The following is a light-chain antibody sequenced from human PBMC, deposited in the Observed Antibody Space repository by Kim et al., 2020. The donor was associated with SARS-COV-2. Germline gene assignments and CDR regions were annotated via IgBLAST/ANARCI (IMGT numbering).Light chain of an antibody. V-gene: IGLV3-19*01. Sequence: SSELTQDHAVSVALGQTVRITCQGDSLRSYYATWYQQKPGQAPKVVIYGKDNRPSGVPDRFSGSSSGNTAYLTITGTQAGDEADYYCNSRDSSDYVVFGG. CDR3: NSRDSSDYVV. CDR2: GKD. J-gene: IGLJ2*01. CDR1: SLRSYY.